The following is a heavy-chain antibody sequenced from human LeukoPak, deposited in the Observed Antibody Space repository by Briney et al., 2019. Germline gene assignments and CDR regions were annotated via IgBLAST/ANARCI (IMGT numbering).Heavy chain of an antibody. CDR1: GGSISSYY. D-gene: IGHD2-2*01. J-gene: IGHJ4*02. CDR3: ARVESTRAIDY. V-gene: IGHV4-59*01. CDR2: IYYGGST. Sequence: SETLSLTCTVSGGSISSYYWNWIRQPPGKGLEWIGYIYYGGSTNYNPSLKSRVTISVDTSKNQFSLKLSSVTAADTAVYYCARVESTRAIDYWGQGTLVTVSS.